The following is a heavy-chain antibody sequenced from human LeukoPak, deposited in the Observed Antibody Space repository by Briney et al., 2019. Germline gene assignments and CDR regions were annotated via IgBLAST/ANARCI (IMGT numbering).Heavy chain of an antibody. V-gene: IGHV4-59*01. Sequence: SQTLSLTCTVSGGSMSSYYWSWIRQPPGKGLEWIGYIYYSGSTNYNPSLKSRVTISVDTTKNQFTLKLSSVTAADTAVHYCARGRYGWLPFDYWGQGTLVTVSS. CDR1: GGSMSSYY. CDR2: IYYSGST. CDR3: ARGRYGWLPFDY. J-gene: IGHJ4*02. D-gene: IGHD3-16*01.